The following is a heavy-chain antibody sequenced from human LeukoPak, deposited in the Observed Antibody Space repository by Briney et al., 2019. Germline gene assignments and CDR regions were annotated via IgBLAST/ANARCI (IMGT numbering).Heavy chain of an antibody. CDR2: VYTSGST. CDR1: GGSISGGY. Sequence: SENLSLTCTVSGGSISGGYWSWIRKPPGRGLDLIGYVYTSGSTNYNPSLKSRVTISVDTSKSQFALKLSSVTAADTAVYYCAKSYFDYSTYYSYYFNLWGQGALVTVSS. V-gene: IGHV4-4*09. CDR3: AKSYFDYSTYYSYYFNL. J-gene: IGHJ4*02. D-gene: IGHD4-11*01.